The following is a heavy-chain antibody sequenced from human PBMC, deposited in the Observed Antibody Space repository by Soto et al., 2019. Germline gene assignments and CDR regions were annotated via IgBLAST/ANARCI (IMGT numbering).Heavy chain of an antibody. CDR2: IYYSGST. J-gene: IGHJ5*02. V-gene: IGHV4-61*01. Sequence: SETLSLTCTVSGGSVSSGSYYWSWIRQPPXKGLEWIGYIYYSGSTNYIPSLKSRVTISVDTSKNQFSLKLSSVTAADTAVYYCARDRPFWSGFQPEFDPWGQGTLVTVSS. CDR3: ARDRPFWSGFQPEFDP. D-gene: IGHD3-3*01. CDR1: GGSVSSGSYY.